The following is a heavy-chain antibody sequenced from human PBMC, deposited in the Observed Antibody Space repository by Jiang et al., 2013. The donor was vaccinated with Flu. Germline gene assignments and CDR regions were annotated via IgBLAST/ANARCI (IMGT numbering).Heavy chain of an antibody. Sequence: TCTVSGGSISSYYWSWIRQPPGKGLEWIGYIYYSGSTNYNPSLKSRVTISVDTSKNQFSLKLSSVTAADTAVYYCARDRGNDYVWGSYRSSYYYYGMDVWGQGTTVTVSS. V-gene: IGHV4-59*01. CDR1: GGSISSYY. CDR2: IYYSGST. J-gene: IGHJ6*02. D-gene: IGHD3-16*02. CDR3: ARDRGNDYVWGSYRSSYYYYGMDV.